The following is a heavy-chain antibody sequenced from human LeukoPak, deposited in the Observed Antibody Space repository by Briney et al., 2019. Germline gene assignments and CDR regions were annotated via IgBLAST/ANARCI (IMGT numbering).Heavy chain of an antibody. CDR1: GFSVSNNY. D-gene: IGHD3-3*01. Sequence: PGGSLRLSCAASGFSVSNNYMSWVRQAPGKGLEWVSLIYTSGSTYYADSVKGRFTISRDNSKNTLYLQMGSLRAEDMAVYYCARAPYDFWSGYSHYYMDVWGKGTTVTVSS. CDR2: IYTSGST. J-gene: IGHJ6*03. CDR3: ARAPYDFWSGYSHYYMDV. V-gene: IGHV3-66*03.